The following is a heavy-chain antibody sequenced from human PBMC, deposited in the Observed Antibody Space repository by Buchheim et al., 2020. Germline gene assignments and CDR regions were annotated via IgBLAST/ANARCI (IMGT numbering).Heavy chain of an antibody. CDR3: ARDSAYYDYVWGSYRSSNFDY. D-gene: IGHD3-16*02. V-gene: IGHV3-21*01. CDR2: ISSSSSYI. J-gene: IGHJ4*02. CDR1: GFTFSSYS. Sequence: EVQLVESGGGLVKPGGSLRLSCAASGFTFSSYSMNWVRQAPGKGLEWVSSISSSSSYIYYADSVKGRFTISRDNAKNSLYLQMNSLRAEDTAVYYCARDSAYYDYVWGSYRSSNFDYWGQGTL.